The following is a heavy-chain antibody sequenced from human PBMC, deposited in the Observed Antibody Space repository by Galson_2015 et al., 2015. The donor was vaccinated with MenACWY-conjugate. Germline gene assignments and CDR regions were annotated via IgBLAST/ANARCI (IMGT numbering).Heavy chain of an antibody. D-gene: IGHD6-19*01. J-gene: IGHJ2*01. CDR2: ISGSGGTT. CDR3: ARGDLSSGHAFDL. CDR1: GFTFSNYA. V-gene: IGHV3-23*01. Sequence: SLRLSCAASGFTFSNYAMSWVRQAPGKGPEWVSSISGSGGTTYYADSVKGRFTIPRDNSKNMLYLQMKNLRAEDTALYYCARGDLSSGHAFDLWGRGTLVTVSS.